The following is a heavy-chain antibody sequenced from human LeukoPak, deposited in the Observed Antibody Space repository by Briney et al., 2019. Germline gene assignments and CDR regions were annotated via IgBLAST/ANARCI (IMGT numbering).Heavy chain of an antibody. Sequence: GGSLRLSCAASGFTFSSYAMSWVRQAPGKGLEWVSAISGSGGSTYYADSVKGRFTISRDNSKNTLYLQMNSLRAEDTAVHYCAKRGDGYNGFDYWGQGTLVTVSS. V-gene: IGHV3-23*01. CDR1: GFTFSSYA. CDR2: ISGSGGST. D-gene: IGHD5-24*01. J-gene: IGHJ4*02. CDR3: AKRGDGYNGFDY.